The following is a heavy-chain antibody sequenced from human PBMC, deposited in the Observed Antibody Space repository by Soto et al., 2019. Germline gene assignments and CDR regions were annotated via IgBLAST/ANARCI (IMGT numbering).Heavy chain of an antibody. V-gene: IGHV1-18*01. CDR3: ARIVRGSNIDYYHYIDV. J-gene: IGHJ6*03. CDR1: GYSFTSHG. CDR2: ISGNSGDT. Sequence: QVQLVQSGAEVKKPGASVKVSCKASGYSFTSHGISWVRQAPGQGLEWMGWISGNSGDTNYAQKLQGRVTVTTDTSTSTAYMELRSLRSEDTAVYYCARIVRGSNIDYYHYIDVWGKGTRVTVSS. D-gene: IGHD3-10*01.